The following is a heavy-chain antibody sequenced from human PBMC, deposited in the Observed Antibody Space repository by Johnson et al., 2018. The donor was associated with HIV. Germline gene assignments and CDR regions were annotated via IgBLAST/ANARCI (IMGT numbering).Heavy chain of an antibody. J-gene: IGHJ3*02. CDR1: GFAFSGSA. CDR2: IRSKANSYAT. D-gene: IGHD6-6*01. V-gene: IGHV3-73*01. CDR3: TRRYSISSRGYDI. Sequence: VQLVESGGGLVQPGGSLKLSCAASGFAFSGSAMHWVRQASGKGLEWVGRIRSKANSYATAYAASVKGRFTISRDDSKNTAYLQMNSLKTEDTAVYYCTRRYSISSRGYDIWGQGTLVTVSS.